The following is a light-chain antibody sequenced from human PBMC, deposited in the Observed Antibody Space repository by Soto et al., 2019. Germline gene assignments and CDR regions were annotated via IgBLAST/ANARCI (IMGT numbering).Light chain of an antibody. J-gene: IGKJ5*01. V-gene: IGKV1-13*02. CDR1: QDIRGA. CDR2: DVS. Sequence: IQLTQSPSSLSASVGDRVTITCRASQDIRGALAWYQQKPGKAPKLLIYDVSSLESGVPSRFSGSGSGTDFTLTISSLQPEDFATYYCQQFNTYPITFGQGTRLEIK. CDR3: QQFNTYPIT.